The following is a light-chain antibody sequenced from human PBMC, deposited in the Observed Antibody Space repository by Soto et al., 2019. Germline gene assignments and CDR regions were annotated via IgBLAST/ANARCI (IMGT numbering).Light chain of an antibody. J-gene: IGLJ1*01. CDR1: SSDVGGYDY. Sequence: QSVLPQPPSASGSPGQSVTISCTGTSSDVGGYDYVSWYQQHPGKAPKLMIYEVSKRPSGVPDRFSGSKSGNTASLTVSGLQAEDEADYYCSSYAGSSTYVFGTGTKV. CDR2: EVS. CDR3: SSYAGSSTYV. V-gene: IGLV2-8*01.